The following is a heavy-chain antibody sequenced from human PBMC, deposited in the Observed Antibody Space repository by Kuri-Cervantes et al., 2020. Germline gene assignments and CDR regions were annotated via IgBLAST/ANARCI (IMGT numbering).Heavy chain of an antibody. D-gene: IGHD3-16*01. Sequence: GESLKISCAASGFTFSTYSMTWVRQAPGKGLEWVAGMKQDESEKYYVDSVKGRFTISRDNAKNSLYLQMNSLKDEDTAVYYCATATSSLGYWGQGTLVTVSS. CDR2: MKQDESEK. V-gene: IGHV3-7*01. CDR3: ATATSSLGY. J-gene: IGHJ4*02. CDR1: GFTFSTYS.